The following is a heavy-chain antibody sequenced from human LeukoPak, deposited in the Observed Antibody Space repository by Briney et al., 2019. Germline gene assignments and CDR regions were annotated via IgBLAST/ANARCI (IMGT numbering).Heavy chain of an antibody. CDR3: AKGLPWYCSSTSCYTAGFDY. J-gene: IGHJ4*02. D-gene: IGHD2-2*02. CDR2: ISYDGSNK. Sequence: GGSLRLSCAVSGFTFSSYAMHWVRQAPGKGLEWVAVISYDGSNKYYADSVKGRFTISRDNSKSTLYLQMNSLRAEDTAVYYCAKGLPWYCSSTSCYTAGFDYWGQGTLVTVSS. CDR1: GFTFSSYA. V-gene: IGHV3-30-3*01.